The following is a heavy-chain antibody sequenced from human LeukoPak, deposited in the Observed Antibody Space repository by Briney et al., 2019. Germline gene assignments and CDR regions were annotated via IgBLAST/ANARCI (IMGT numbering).Heavy chain of an antibody. V-gene: IGHV1-18*01. J-gene: IGHJ4*02. CDR2: ISAYNGNT. CDR1: GYTFTSYG. D-gene: IGHD2-2*01. Sequence: ASVKVSCKASGYTFTSYGISWVRQAPGQGLEWMGWISAYNGNTNYAQKLQGRVTMATDTSTSTAYMELRSLRSDDTAVYYCARLKYCSSTSCYFPEENFDYWGQGTLVTVSS. CDR3: ARLKYCSSTSCYFPEENFDY.